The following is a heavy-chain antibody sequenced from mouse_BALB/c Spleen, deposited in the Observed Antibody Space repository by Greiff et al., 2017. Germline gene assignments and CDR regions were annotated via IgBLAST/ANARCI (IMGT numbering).Heavy chain of an antibody. CDR1: GFNIKDTY. Sequence: VQLKQSGAELVKPGASVKLSCTASGFNIKDTYMHWVKQRPEQGLEWIGRIDPANGNTKYDPKFQGKATITADTSSNTAYLQLSSLTSEDTAVYDCALLRYFDGWGAGTRVTVSS. J-gene: IGHJ1*01. D-gene: IGHD1-1*01. CDR2: IDPANGNT. CDR3: ALLRYFDG. V-gene: IGHV14-3*02.